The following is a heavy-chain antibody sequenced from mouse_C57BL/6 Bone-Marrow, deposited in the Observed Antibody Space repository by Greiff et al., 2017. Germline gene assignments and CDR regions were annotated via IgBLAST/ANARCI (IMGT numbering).Heavy chain of an antibody. V-gene: IGHV1-81*01. CDR2: IYPRSGNT. CDR1: GYTFTSYG. CDR3: ARGKFYDGYFYFDY. J-gene: IGHJ2*01. D-gene: IGHD2-3*01. Sequence: QVHVKQSGAELARPGASVKLSCKASGYTFTSYGISWVKQRTGQGLEWIGEIYPRSGNTYYNEKFKGKATLTADKSSSTAYMELRSLTSEDSAVYFCARGKFYDGYFYFDYWGQGTTLTVSS.